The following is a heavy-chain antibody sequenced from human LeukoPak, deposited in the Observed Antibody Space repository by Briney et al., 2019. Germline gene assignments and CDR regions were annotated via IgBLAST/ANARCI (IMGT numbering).Heavy chain of an antibody. D-gene: IGHD3-16*01. Sequence: AGGSLRLSCAASGFTFSSYWMSWVRQAPGKGLEWVANIKQDGSEKYYVDSVKGRFTISRDNSKNTMYVQMNSLRAEDTAVYYCAKRTMGKYYFDYWGQGTLVTVSS. V-gene: IGHV3-7*03. J-gene: IGHJ4*02. CDR3: AKRTMGKYYFDY. CDR2: IKQDGSEK. CDR1: GFTFSSYW.